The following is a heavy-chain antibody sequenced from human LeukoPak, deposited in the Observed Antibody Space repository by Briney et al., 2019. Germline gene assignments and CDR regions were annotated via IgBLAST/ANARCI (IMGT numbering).Heavy chain of an antibody. D-gene: IGHD3-3*01. J-gene: IGHJ3*01. CDR3: ASLERITTPERAFHL. CDR1: GYTFTGYY. V-gene: IGHV1-2*02. Sequence: ASVKVSCKASGYTFTGYYMHWVRQAPGQGLEWMGWINPNSGGTNYAQKFQGRVTMTRDTSIGTAYMELSRLRSDDTAVYYCASLERITTPERAFHLWGQGTIVTASS. CDR2: INPNSGGT.